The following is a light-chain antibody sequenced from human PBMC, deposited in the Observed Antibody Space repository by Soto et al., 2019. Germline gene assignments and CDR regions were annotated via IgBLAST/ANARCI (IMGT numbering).Light chain of an antibody. CDR2: AAS. CDR3: QQSYSTPRT. J-gene: IGKJ2*01. CDR1: QSISSS. V-gene: IGKV1-39*01. Sequence: DIQMTQSPSSLSASVGDRVTITCRASQSISSSLNWYQQKPGKAPKLQIYAASSLQSGVPSRFSGSGSGTDFTLTISSLQPEDFATYYCQQSYSTPRTFGQGTKLEIK.